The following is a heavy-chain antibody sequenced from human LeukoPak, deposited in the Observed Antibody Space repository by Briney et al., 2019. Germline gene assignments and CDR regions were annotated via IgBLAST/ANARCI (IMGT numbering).Heavy chain of an antibody. CDR3: ARDDLMGSFDY. D-gene: IGHD3-10*01. V-gene: IGHV4-31*03. J-gene: IGHJ4*02. CDR1: GGSISSTTYY. CDR2: IYYSGST. Sequence: SETLSLTCIVSGGSISSTTYYWGWIRQHPGKGLVWIGYIYYSGSTYYNPSLKSRVTISVDTSKNQFSLKLSSVTAADTAVYYCARDDLMGSFDYWGQGTLVTVSS.